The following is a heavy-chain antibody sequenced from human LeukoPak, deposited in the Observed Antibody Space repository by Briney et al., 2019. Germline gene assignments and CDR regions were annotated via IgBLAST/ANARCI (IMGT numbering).Heavy chain of an antibody. J-gene: IGHJ5*02. D-gene: IGHD5-12*01. CDR3: ARGEMVAKISYWFAP. CDR2: INHSGST. CDR1: GGSFSGYY. V-gene: IGHV4-34*01. Sequence: KPSETLSLTCAVYGGSFSGYYWSWIRQPPGKGLEWIGEINHSGSTNYNPSLKSRVTISVDTSKNQFSLKLSSVTAADTAVYYCARGEMVAKISYWFAPWGQGTLVTVSS.